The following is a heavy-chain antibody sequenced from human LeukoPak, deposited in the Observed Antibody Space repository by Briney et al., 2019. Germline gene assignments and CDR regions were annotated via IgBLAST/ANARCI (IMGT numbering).Heavy chain of an antibody. CDR2: TYYRSKWYN. Sequence: SQTLSLTCAISGDSVSSNSAAWNWVRQSPSRGLEWLGRTYYRSKWYNDYAVSVKRRITINPDTTKNQFSLLLNSVTPEDTAVYYCARGKRELLSHFWCFDLWGRGTLVTVSS. J-gene: IGHJ2*01. V-gene: IGHV6-1*01. CDR3: ARGKRELLSHFWCFDL. CDR1: GDSVSSNSAA. D-gene: IGHD2-2*01.